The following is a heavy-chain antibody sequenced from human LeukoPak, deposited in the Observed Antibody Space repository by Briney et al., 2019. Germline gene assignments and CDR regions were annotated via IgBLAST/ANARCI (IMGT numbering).Heavy chain of an antibody. V-gene: IGHV1-8*01. Sequence: ASVKVSGKASGYTFTSYDINWVRQATGQGLEWMGWMNPNSGNTGYAQKFQGRVTMTRNTSISTAYMELSSLRSEDTAVYYCARMDIVATTDFDYWGQGTLVTVSS. CDR1: GYTFTSYD. CDR2: MNPNSGNT. CDR3: ARMDIVATTDFDY. D-gene: IGHD5-12*01. J-gene: IGHJ4*02.